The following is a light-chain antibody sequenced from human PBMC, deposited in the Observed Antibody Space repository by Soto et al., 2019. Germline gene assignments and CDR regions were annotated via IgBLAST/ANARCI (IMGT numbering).Light chain of an antibody. CDR3: QQSYSTPDT. V-gene: IGKV1-39*01. CDR2: AAS. Sequence: DIQMTQSPSSLSASVGDRVTITCRASQSISSYLHWYQHKPGKAPRLLIYAASSLQSGVPSRFRGSGSGTDFTLTISSLPPEDFATYFCQQSYSTPDTFGQGTNLEIK. J-gene: IGKJ2*01. CDR1: QSISSY.